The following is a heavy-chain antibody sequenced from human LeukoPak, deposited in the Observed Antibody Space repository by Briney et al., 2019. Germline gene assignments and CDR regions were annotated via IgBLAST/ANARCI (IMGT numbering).Heavy chain of an antibody. CDR2: INSDGSVT. D-gene: IGHD3-10*01. Sequence: GGSLRLSCAASGFTFSSYAMSWVRQAPGKGLEWVSRINSDGSVTDYADSVKGRLTISRDNAKNTLYLQLNSLRAEDTAMYYCASYGRKNYGLDVWGQGTTVTVSS. V-gene: IGHV3-74*01. CDR1: GFTFSSYA. J-gene: IGHJ6*02. CDR3: ASYGRKNYGLDV.